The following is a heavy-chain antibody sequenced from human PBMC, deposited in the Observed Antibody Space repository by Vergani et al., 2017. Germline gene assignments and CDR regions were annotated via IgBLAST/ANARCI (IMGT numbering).Heavy chain of an antibody. D-gene: IGHD1-26*01. V-gene: IGHV3-30*02. CDR1: GFTFSSYG. CDR2: IRYDGSNK. CDR3: ARVEGAPTPYYYGMDV. Sequence: QVQLVESGGGVVQPGGSLRLSCAASGFTFSSYGMHWVRQAPGKGLEWVAFIRYDGSNKYYADSVKGRFTISRDNSKNTLYLQMNSLRAEDTAVYYCARVEGAPTPYYYGMDVWGQGTTVTVSS. J-gene: IGHJ6*02.